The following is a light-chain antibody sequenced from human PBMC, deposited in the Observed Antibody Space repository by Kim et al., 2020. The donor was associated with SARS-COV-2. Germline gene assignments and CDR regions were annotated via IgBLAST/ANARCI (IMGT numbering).Light chain of an antibody. J-gene: IGLJ1*01. CDR1: SGHSSYA. CDR3: QTWGTGIHV. Sequence: ASVKLTCTLSSGHSSYAIAWHQQQPEKGPRYLMKLNSDGSHSKGDGIPDRFSGSSSGAERYLTISGLQSEDEADYYCQTWGTGIHVFGTGTKVTVL. V-gene: IGLV4-69*01. CDR2: LNSDGSH.